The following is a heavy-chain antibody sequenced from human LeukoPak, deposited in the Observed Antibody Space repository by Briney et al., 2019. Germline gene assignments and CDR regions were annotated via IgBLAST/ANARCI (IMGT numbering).Heavy chain of an antibody. J-gene: IGHJ4*02. D-gene: IGHD5-18*01. CDR2: IYHSGST. Sequence: PSETLSLTCTVSGYSISSGYYWGWIRQPPGKGLEWIGRIYHSGSTYYNPSLKSRVTISVDTSKNQFSLKLSSVTAADTAVYYCARGPRARGYSYRTSPLAHWGQRTLLTVSS. V-gene: IGHV4-38-2*02. CDR1: GYSISSGYY. CDR3: ARGPRARGYSYRTSPLAH.